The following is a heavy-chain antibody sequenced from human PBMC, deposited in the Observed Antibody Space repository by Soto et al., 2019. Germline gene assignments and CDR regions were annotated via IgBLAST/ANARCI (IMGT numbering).Heavy chain of an antibody. CDR2: IRSKANSDAT. Sequence: EVQLVESGGGLVQPGGSLKLSCAASGFTFSGSAMHWVRQAPGKGLEWVGRIRSKANSDATVYAASVKGRFTISRDDSKNTAYLQMISLKTEDTAVYYCTTPSINYDILTDYFNYWGQGSLVTVSS. J-gene: IGHJ4*02. V-gene: IGHV3-73*02. CDR3: TTPSINYDILTDYFNY. D-gene: IGHD3-9*01. CDR1: GFTFSGSA.